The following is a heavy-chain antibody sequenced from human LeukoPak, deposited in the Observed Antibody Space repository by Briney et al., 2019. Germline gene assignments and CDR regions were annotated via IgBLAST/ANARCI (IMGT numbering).Heavy chain of an antibody. V-gene: IGHV3-11*01. Sequence: PGGSLRLSCAGSGFSFSDFYMSWIRQAPGMGLEWISYIGTRSNPIYYADSVKGRFTISRDDAKNSLYLQMNSLRDEDTAVYFCAREARRAGGDFDYWGQGILVTVSS. CDR3: AREARRAGGDFDY. D-gene: IGHD3-16*01. CDR2: IGTRSNPI. CDR1: GFSFSDFY. J-gene: IGHJ4*02.